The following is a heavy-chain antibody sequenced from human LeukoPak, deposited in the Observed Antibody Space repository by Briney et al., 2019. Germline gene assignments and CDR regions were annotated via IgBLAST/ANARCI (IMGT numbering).Heavy chain of an antibody. D-gene: IGHD6-6*01. J-gene: IGHJ3*02. CDR2: IIPIFGTA. V-gene: IGHV1-69*13. Sequence: SVKVSCKASGGTFSSYAISWVRQAPGQGLEWMGGIIPIFGTANYAQKFQGRVTITADESTSTAYMELSSLRSEDTAVYYCARETERQLLSNPFHIWGQGTMVTVS. CDR3: ARETERQLLSNPFHI. CDR1: GGTFSSYA.